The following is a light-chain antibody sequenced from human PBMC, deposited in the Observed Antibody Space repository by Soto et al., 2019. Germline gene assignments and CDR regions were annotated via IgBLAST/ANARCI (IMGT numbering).Light chain of an antibody. CDR1: TGAVTSGHY. CDR3: FIVSSGGVV. V-gene: IGLV7-46*01. J-gene: IGLJ2*01. CDR2: DTS. Sequence: QAVVTQEPSLTVSPGGTVTLTCGSSTGAVTSGHYPYWFQQKPGQAPRTLIYDTSNKHSWTPARFSGSLLGGKAALTLSGAQTEDEDEYYCFIVSSGGVVFGGGTQMTVL.